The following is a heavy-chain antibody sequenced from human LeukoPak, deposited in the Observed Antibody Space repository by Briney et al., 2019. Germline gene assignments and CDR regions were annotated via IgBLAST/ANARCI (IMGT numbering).Heavy chain of an antibody. CDR1: GFTFSNYG. D-gene: IGHD6-19*01. V-gene: IGHV3-33*01. J-gene: IGHJ4*02. CDR3: VRASQWLAFDN. CDR2: MWSDGRRT. Sequence: GGSLRLSCAASGFTFSNYGMHWVRQAPGKGLELVAIMWSDGRRTHYADSVKGRFTTSRDNSKNTVCLQMNSLRADDTAVYFCVRASQWLAFDNWGQGTLVTVSS.